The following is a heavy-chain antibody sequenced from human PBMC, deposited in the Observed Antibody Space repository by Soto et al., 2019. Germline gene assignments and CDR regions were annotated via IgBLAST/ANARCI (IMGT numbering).Heavy chain of an antibody. Sequence: LRLSCAASGFTFSSYAMHWVRQAPGKGLEWVAVISYDGSNKYYADSVKGRFTISRDNSKNTLYLQMNSLRAEDTAVYYCARALLRGYYFDYWGQGTLVTVSS. D-gene: IGHD1-26*01. CDR1: GFTFSSYA. V-gene: IGHV3-30-3*01. J-gene: IGHJ4*02. CDR2: ISYDGSNK. CDR3: ARALLRGYYFDY.